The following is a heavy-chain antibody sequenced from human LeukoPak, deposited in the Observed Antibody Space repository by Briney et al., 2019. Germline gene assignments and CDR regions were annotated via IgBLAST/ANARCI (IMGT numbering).Heavy chain of an antibody. J-gene: IGHJ6*02. Sequence: GGSLRLSCAASGFTFSNYSMNWVRQAPGKGLEWVSSISSSSSYIYYADSVKGRFTISRDNAKNSLYLQMNSLRAEDTAVYHCARAAPAYKYYGMDVWGQGTTVTVSS. D-gene: IGHD1-14*01. CDR2: ISSSSSYI. V-gene: IGHV3-21*01. CDR1: GFTFSNYS. CDR3: ARAAPAYKYYGMDV.